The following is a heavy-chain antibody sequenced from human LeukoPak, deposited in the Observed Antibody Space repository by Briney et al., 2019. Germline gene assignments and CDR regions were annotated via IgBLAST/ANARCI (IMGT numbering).Heavy chain of an antibody. CDR3: ASNSGWYSADYYYYGMDV. CDR1: GGTFSSYA. V-gene: IGHV1-69*04. Sequence: ASVKVSCKASGGTFSSYAISWVRQAPGQGLEWMGRIILILGIANYAQKFQGRVTITADKSTSTAYMELSSLRSEDTAVYYCASNSGWYSADYYYYGMDVWGQGTTVTVSS. CDR2: IILILGIA. D-gene: IGHD6-19*01. J-gene: IGHJ6*02.